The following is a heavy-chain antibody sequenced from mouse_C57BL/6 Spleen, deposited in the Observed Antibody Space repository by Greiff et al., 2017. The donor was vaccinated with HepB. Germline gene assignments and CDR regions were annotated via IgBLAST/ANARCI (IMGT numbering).Heavy chain of an antibody. CDR3: ARYTSYDGYDY. D-gene: IGHD2-3*01. CDR1: GFTFTDYY. J-gene: IGHJ2*01. Sequence: EVMLVESGGGLVQPGGSLSLSCAASGFTFTDYYMSWVRQPPGKALEWLGFIRNKANGYTTEYSASVKGRFTISRDNSQSILYLQMNALRAEDSATYYCARYTSYDGYDYWGQGTTLTVSS. V-gene: IGHV7-3*01. CDR2: IRNKANGYTT.